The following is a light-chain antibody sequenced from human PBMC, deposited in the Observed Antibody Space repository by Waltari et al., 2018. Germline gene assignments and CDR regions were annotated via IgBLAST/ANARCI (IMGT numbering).Light chain of an antibody. CDR2: NDD. V-gene: IGLV1-44*01. CDR3: AAWDDTLNGPV. CDR1: ISNIGDNP. J-gene: IGLJ3*02. Sequence: QSVLPQAPSASVTPGQRVTISCSGTISNIGDNPVSWYQQFPGTAPKLLIYNDDRRPSGVPDRFSGSKSGTSASLAISGLQSADVATYFCAAWDDTLNGPVFGGGTKLTVL.